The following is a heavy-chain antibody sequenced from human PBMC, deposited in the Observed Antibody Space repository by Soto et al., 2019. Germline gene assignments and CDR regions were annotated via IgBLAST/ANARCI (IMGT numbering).Heavy chain of an antibody. J-gene: IGHJ6*02. Sequence: GESLKISCRGSGYSFTNYWIAWMRQKPGKGLEWMGIIYPGDSATRYSPSFQGQVTISADKSITTAYMKWRRLKASDAAIYYCASLVGYVYGRLLTAMDVWGQGTTVTVSS. CDR1: GYSFTNYW. CDR3: ASLVGYVYGRLLTAMDV. D-gene: IGHD2-21*02. V-gene: IGHV5-51*01. CDR2: IYPGDSAT.